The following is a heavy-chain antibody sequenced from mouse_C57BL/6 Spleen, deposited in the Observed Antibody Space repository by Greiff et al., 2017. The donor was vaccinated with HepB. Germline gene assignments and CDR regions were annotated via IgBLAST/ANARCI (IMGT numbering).Heavy chain of an antibody. V-gene: IGHV5-17*01. CDR2: ISSGSSTI. D-gene: IGHD2-5*01. CDR1: GFTFSDYG. Sequence: EVQLVESGGGLVKPGGSLKLSCAASGFTFSDYGMHWVRQAPEQGLEWVAYISSGSSTIYYTDTVKGRFTISTDNAKNTLFMQMTRLRSEDTAMYYCARNAYNSIQYYAMDYWGQGTSVTVSS. J-gene: IGHJ4*01. CDR3: ARNAYNSIQYYAMDY.